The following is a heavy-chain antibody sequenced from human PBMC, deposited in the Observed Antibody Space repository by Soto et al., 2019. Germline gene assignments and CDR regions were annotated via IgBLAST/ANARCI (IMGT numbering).Heavy chain of an antibody. CDR1: GGSIRDYF. CDR2: ISSSGTI. CDR3: ARDRKLVIPGNYYYYGMDV. Sequence: SETLSLTCSVSGGSIRDYFWTWVGQPPGKGLEWIGYISSSGTINYNSSLKSRVTISLDTSRNHFSLKLSSVTTADTAVYFCARDRKLVIPGNYYYYGMDVWGQGTTVTVSS. J-gene: IGHJ6*02. V-gene: IGHV4-59*01. D-gene: IGHD3-9*01.